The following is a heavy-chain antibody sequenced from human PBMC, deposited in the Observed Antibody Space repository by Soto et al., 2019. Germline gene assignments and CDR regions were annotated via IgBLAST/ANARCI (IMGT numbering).Heavy chain of an antibody. CDR3: AREETAWPLAYGLDV. CDR1: GFTFSSYS. D-gene: IGHD2-21*02. V-gene: IGHV3-21*01. J-gene: IGHJ6*02. Sequence: LRLSCAASGFTFSSYSIHWVRQAPGKGLEWVSSIGTRSDVYYADSVKGRFTISRDNAKNSMALQMNSLRAEDTGVYYCAREETAWPLAYGLDVWGQGTTVTVSS. CDR2: IGTRSDV.